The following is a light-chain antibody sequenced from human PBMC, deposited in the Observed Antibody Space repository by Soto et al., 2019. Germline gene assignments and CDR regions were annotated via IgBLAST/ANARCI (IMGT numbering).Light chain of an antibody. V-gene: IGLV2-14*01. CDR2: EVT. CDR1: SSDIGGYNY. J-gene: IGLJ1*01. Sequence: QSALTQPASVSGSPGQSITVSCTGTSSDIGGYNYVSWYQLHPGKAPKLMVYEVTNRPSGVSDRFSGSKSGNTASLTISGLQADDEGYYYCSSYTSRSTLYVFGTGTKVTVL. CDR3: SSYTSRSTLYV.